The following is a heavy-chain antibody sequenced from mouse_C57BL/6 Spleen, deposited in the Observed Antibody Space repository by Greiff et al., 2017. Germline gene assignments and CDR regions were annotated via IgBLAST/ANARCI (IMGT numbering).Heavy chain of an antibody. CDR2: ISSGGSYT. Sequence: EVKLMQSGGDLVKPGGSLKLSCAASGFTFSSYGMSWVRQTPDKRLEWVATISSGGSYTYYPDSVKGRFTISRDNAKNTLYLQMSSLKSEDTAMYYGARQAAFDFGCWGQKATLSDST. CDR3: ARQAAFDFGC. CDR1: GFTFSSYG. V-gene: IGHV5-6*01. J-gene: IGHJ2*01.